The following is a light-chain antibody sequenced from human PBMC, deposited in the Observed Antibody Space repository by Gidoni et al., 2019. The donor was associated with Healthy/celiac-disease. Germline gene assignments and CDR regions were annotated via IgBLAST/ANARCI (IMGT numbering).Light chain of an antibody. J-gene: IGKJ1*01. CDR1: QSVLHSSNNKNY. V-gene: IGKV4-1*01. CDR2: WAS. CDR3: QQYYSTPPT. Sequence: DIVMTQSPDSLAVSLGERDTINCKSSQSVLHSSNNKNYLAWYQQKPGQPPKLLIYWASTRESGVPDRFSGSGSGTDVTLTISSLQTEDVAVYYCQQYYSTPPTFGQGTKVEIK.